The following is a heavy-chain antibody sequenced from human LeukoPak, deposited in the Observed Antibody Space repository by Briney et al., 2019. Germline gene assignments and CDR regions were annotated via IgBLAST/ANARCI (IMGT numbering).Heavy chain of an antibody. CDR2: IYYSGST. CDR1: GGSISSGGYY. D-gene: IGHD4-23*01. J-gene: IGHJ3*02. CDR3: AREGASAVGAFDI. V-gene: IGHV4-31*03. Sequence: SETLSLTCTVSGGSISSGGYYWSWIRQHPGKGLEWIGYIYYSGSTYYNPSLKSRVTISVDTSKNQFSLKLSSVTAADTAVYYCAREGASAVGAFDIWGQGTMVTVSS.